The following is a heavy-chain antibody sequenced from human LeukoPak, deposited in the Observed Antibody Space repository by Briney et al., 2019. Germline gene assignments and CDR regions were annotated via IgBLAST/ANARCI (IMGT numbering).Heavy chain of an antibody. CDR3: ARRGKPDWGFDY. Sequence: KPSETLSLTCTVSGGSISSYYWSWIRQPPGKGLEWIGYIYYSESTNYNPSLKSRVTISVDTSKNQFSLKLSSVTAADTAVFYCARRGKPDWGFDYWGQGTLVTVSS. D-gene: IGHD3-9*01. CDR1: GGSISSYY. CDR2: IYYSEST. V-gene: IGHV4-59*08. J-gene: IGHJ4*02.